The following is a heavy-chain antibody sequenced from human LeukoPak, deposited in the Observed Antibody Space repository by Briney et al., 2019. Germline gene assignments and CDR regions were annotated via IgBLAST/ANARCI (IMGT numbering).Heavy chain of an antibody. V-gene: IGHV3-53*01. D-gene: IGHD3-3*01. CDR3: AKDGDFWSGSGPNYYYYYMDV. J-gene: IGHJ6*03. Sequence: GGSLRLSCAASGFTVSSNYMSWVRQAPGKGLEWVSVIYSGGSTYYADSVKGRFTISRDNSKNTLYLQMNSLRAEDTAVYYCAKDGDFWSGSGPNYYYYYMDVWGKGTTVTVSS. CDR1: GFTVSSNY. CDR2: IYSGGST.